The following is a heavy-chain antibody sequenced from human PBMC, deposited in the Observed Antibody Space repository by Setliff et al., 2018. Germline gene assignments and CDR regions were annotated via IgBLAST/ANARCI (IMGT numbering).Heavy chain of an antibody. J-gene: IGHJ6*03. CDR1: GGSISSSSYY. Sequence: SETLSLTCTVSGGSISSSSYYWGWIRQPPGKGLEWIGSIDYSGSTYYTPSLKSRVTISVDTSRNQFSLKLSSVAAADTAVYYCASLGGSSGAGGFYCYYYYMDVWGKGTTVTVSS. D-gene: IGHD3-16*01. CDR3: ASLGGSSGAGGFYCYYYYMDV. CDR2: IDYSGST. V-gene: IGHV4-39*01.